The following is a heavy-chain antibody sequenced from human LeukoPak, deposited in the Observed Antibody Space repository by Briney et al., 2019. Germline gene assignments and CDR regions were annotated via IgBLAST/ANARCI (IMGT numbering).Heavy chain of an antibody. J-gene: IGHJ6*03. V-gene: IGHV3-64*01. CDR3: ARGGYYDFWSGPNYYYYYMDV. CDR2: ISSNGGST. D-gene: IGHD3-3*01. Sequence: GGSLRLSCAASGFTFSSYAMHWVRQAPGRGLEYVSAISSNGGSTYYANSVKGRFTISRDNSKNTLYLQMGSLRVEDMAVHYCARGGYYDFWSGPNYYYYYMDVWGKGTTVTVSS. CDR1: GFTFSSYA.